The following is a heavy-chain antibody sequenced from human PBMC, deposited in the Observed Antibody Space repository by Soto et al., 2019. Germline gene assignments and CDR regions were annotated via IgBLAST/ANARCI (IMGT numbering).Heavy chain of an antibody. V-gene: IGHV4-31*03. D-gene: IGHD5-12*01. J-gene: IGHJ4*02. CDR1: GGSISSGGYY. CDR3: ARGRCIVATINRSLLFDY. Sequence: QVQLQESGPGLVKPSQTLSLTCTVSGGSISSGGYYWSWIRQHPGKGLEWIGYIYYSGSTYYNPTLRSRVTIPVDTSKNQFSLKLSSVTAADTAVYYCARGRCIVATINRSLLFDYWGQGTLVTVSS. CDR2: IYYSGST.